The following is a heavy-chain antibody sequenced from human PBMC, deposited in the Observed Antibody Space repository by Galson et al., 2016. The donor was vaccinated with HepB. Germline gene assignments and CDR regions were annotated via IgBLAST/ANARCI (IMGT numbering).Heavy chain of an antibody. V-gene: IGHV1-24*01. CDR3: ATDTAQQVKGMDV. CDR1: GHPLSDLS. J-gene: IGHJ6*02. CDR2: FDFENAEI. Sequence: SVKVSCKVSGHPLSDLSIHWVRQAPGKGLEWLGGFDFENAEIRYGEKFQGRVTMTEDTSTDTAYMDLTSLSSDDTAVYFCATDTAQQVKGMDVWGQGTTVTASS. D-gene: IGHD6-13*01.